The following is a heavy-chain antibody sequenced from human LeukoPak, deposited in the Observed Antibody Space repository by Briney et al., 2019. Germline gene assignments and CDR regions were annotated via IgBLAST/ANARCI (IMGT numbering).Heavy chain of an antibody. CDR2: IYYSGST. D-gene: IGHD3-22*01. Sequence: SETLSLTCTVSGGSISSSIYYWGWIRQPPGKGLEWIGSIYYSGSTYYNPSLKSRVTVSVDTSKNQFTLKLSSVTAAEMAVYYCARHVDYYDSSGYNPHFDYWGQGTLVTVSS. CDR3: ARHVDYYDSSGYNPHFDY. J-gene: IGHJ4*02. CDR1: GGSISSSIYY. V-gene: IGHV4-39*01.